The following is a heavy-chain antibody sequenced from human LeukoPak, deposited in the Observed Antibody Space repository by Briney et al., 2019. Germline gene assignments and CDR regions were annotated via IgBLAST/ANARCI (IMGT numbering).Heavy chain of an antibody. CDR2: ISGYNGIT. Sequence: ASVKVSCKASGYTFANYGISWVRQAPGQGLEWMGWISGYNGITNYAQKLQGRVTMTTDTSTSTAYMELRSLRSDDTAVYYCARHQREYSSGWTFDYWGQGTLVPVSS. J-gene: IGHJ4*02. D-gene: IGHD6-19*01. V-gene: IGHV1-18*01. CDR1: GYTFANYG. CDR3: ARHQREYSSGWTFDY.